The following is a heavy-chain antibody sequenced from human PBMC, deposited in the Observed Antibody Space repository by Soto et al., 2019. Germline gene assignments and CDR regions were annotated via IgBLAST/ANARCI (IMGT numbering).Heavy chain of an antibody. D-gene: IGHD6-13*01. CDR1: GFTFSSYA. J-gene: IGHJ4*02. Sequence: EVPLLESGGGLVQPGGSLRLSCAASGFTFSSYALRWVRQAPGKGPEWVSAVSGSGGSTYYAASVKGPFTIARDNSRNTLFLQMNSLRAEDTAVYYCARRGSSSYFDYWGQGTLVTVSS. V-gene: IGHV3-23*01. CDR2: VSGSGGST. CDR3: ARRGSSSYFDY.